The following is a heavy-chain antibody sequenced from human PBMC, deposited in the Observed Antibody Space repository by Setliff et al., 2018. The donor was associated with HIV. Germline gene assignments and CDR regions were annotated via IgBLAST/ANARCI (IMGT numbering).Heavy chain of an antibody. CDR2: IDHIGRT. CDR3: ARGSYYDTSGYRPGYFDY. D-gene: IGHD3-22*01. J-gene: IGHJ4*02. Sequence: SETLSLTCAVYGGSFSGFYWTWIRQPPGKGLEWNGDIDHIGRTNYNPSLKSRATISVYTTKNQFLLKLRSVTAADTAVYYCARGSYYDTSGYRPGYFDYWGQETLVTVSS. CDR1: GGSFSGFY. V-gene: IGHV4-34*01.